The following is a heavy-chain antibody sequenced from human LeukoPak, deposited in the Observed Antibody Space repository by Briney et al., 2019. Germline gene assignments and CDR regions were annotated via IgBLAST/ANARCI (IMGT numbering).Heavy chain of an antibody. J-gene: IGHJ4*02. Sequence: GGSLRLSCAASGFTFSSYAMSWVRQAPGKGLEWVSAISGSGGSTYYADSVKGRFTISRDNSKNTLYLQMNSLRAEDTAVYHCAKVGPIPRGRGVIINRSLDYWGQGTLVTVSS. CDR3: AKVGPIPRGRGVIINRSLDY. CDR1: GFTFSSYA. V-gene: IGHV3-23*01. D-gene: IGHD3-10*01. CDR2: ISGSGGST.